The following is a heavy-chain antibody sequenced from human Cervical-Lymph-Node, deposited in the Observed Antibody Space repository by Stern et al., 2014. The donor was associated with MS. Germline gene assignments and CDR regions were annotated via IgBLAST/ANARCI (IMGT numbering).Heavy chain of an antibody. Sequence: QVQLQESGPGLVRPSGTLSLTYVVSGDSINSSSNWWSWVRQPPGKGLEWIGEMYHSGTTNYNPSLKSRVTISVEKSKNQFSLKLTSVTAADTAVYYCARDPWFDPWGQGTLVTVSS. CDR3: ARDPWFDP. V-gene: IGHV4-4*02. CDR2: MYHSGTT. J-gene: IGHJ5*02. CDR1: GDSINSSSNW.